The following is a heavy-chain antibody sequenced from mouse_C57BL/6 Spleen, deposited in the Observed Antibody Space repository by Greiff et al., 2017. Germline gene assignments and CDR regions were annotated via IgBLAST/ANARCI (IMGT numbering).Heavy chain of an antibody. V-gene: IGHV1-55*01. D-gene: IGHD1-1*01. CDR3: ARRGYGSSYVDYAMDY. CDR1: GYTFTSYW. J-gene: IGHJ4*01. Sequence: QVQLQQPGAELVKPGASVKMSCKASGYTFTSYWITWVKQRPGQGLEWIGDIYPGSGSTNYNEKFKSKATLTVDTSSSTAYMQLSSLTSEDSAVYYCARRGYGSSYVDYAMDYWGKGTSVTVSS. CDR2: IYPGSGST.